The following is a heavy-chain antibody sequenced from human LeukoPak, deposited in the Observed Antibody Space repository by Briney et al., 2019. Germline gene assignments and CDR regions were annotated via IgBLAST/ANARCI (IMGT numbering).Heavy chain of an antibody. J-gene: IGHJ6*02. Sequence: KPSETLSLTCTVSVASIISYYGNWIRQPPGKGLKWMGYIYYSGSTNYNPSLKSRVTLSVDTSTNQFYLKLSSVPAAGTAVYYCARHGPWLVRYYYYYGMDVWGQGTTVTVSS. CDR3: ARHGPWLVRYYYYYGMDV. V-gene: IGHV4-59*08. CDR1: VASIISYY. CDR2: IYYSGST. D-gene: IGHD6-19*01.